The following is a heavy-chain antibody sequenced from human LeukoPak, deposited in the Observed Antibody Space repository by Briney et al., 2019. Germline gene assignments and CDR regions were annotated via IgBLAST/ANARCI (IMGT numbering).Heavy chain of an antibody. Sequence: KSSETLSLTCTISGGSISSYYWSWIRQPAGKGLEWIGRMSTSGSSNYNPSLTSRVTMSVDKPKNQFSLNLNSVTAADTAVYFCARVNSNGSFHDYWGQGARVTVSS. J-gene: IGHJ4*02. CDR2: MSTSGSS. CDR3: ARVNSNGSFHDY. CDR1: GGSISSYY. D-gene: IGHD3-22*01. V-gene: IGHV4-4*07.